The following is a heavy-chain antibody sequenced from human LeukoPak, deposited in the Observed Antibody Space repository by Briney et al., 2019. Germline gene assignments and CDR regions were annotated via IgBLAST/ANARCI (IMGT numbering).Heavy chain of an antibody. V-gene: IGHV3-48*01. J-gene: IGHJ4*02. CDR1: GFTFSSYG. CDR3: ARDPGGSSGYYSDY. CDR2: ISSSSSTI. D-gene: IGHD3-22*01. Sequence: GGSLRLSCAASGFTFSSYGMTWVRQAPGKGLEWVSYISSSSSTIYYADSVKGRFTISRDNAKNSLYLQLNSLRAEDKAVYYCARDPGGSSGYYSDYGGQGTPVTVSS.